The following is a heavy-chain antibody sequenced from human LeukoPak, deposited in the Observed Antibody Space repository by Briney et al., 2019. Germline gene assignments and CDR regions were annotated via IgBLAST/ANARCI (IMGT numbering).Heavy chain of an antibody. CDR1: GFTFSDYY. Sequence: GGSLRLSCAASGFTFSDYYMSWIRQAPGKGLEWVSYISSSGSTIYYADSVKGRFTISRDNAKNSLYLQMNSLRAEDTAVYYCARERVYGDNVGAFDIWGQGTMVTVSS. CDR3: ARERVYGDNVGAFDI. CDR2: ISSSGSTI. V-gene: IGHV3-11*01. J-gene: IGHJ3*02. D-gene: IGHD4-17*01.